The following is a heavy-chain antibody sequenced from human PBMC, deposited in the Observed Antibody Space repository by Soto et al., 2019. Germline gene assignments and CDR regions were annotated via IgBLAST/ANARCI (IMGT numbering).Heavy chain of an antibody. D-gene: IGHD3-3*01. CDR3: AGDHYDFWSGFPPTIWFHP. CDR1: GFTLSSYW. CDR2: IKEDGSER. J-gene: IGHJ5*02. V-gene: IGHV3-7*03. Sequence: GGSLRLSCEASGFTLSSYWMGWVRQAPGKGLEWVANIKEDGSERYYVDSVKGRFTISRDNAKNSLYLQMNSLRAGDTAVYFCAGDHYDFWSGFPPTIWFHPWGQGTLVTVSS.